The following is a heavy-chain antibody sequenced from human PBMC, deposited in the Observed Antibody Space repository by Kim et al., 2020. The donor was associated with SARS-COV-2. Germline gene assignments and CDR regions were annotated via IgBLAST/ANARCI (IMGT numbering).Heavy chain of an antibody. CDR3: ARQPYSSSWYGQYYYYYYGMDV. CDR1: GGSISSSSYY. V-gene: IGHV4-39*01. CDR2: IYYSGST. D-gene: IGHD6-13*01. Sequence: SETLSLTCTVSGGSISSSSYYWGWIRQPPGKGLEWIGSIYYSGSTYYNPSLKSRVTISVDTSKNQFSLKLSSVTAADTAVYYCARQPYSSSWYGQYYYYYYGMDVWGQGTTVTVSS. J-gene: IGHJ6*02.